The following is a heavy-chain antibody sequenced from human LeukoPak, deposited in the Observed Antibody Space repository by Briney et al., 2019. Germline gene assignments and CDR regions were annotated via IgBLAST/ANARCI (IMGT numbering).Heavy chain of an antibody. J-gene: IGHJ4*02. CDR3: ARQLGYCSDGNCYFDY. CDR2: ISGSGGST. V-gene: IGHV3-23*01. CDR1: GFTFSSYA. D-gene: IGHD2-15*01. Sequence: GGSLRLSCAASGFTFSSYAMSWVRQAPGKGPEWVSAISGSGGSTYYAGSVKGRFTISRDNSKNTLYLQMNSLRAEDTAVYYCARQLGYCSDGNCYFDYWGQGTLVTVSS.